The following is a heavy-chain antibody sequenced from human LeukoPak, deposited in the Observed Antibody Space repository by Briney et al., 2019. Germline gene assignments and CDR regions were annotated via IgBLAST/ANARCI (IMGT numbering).Heavy chain of an antibody. V-gene: IGHV4-61*08. CDR2: IYHSGST. D-gene: IGHD2-2*01. CDR3: ARGDPAAYGPYYFDY. CDR1: GGSISSGGYY. J-gene: IGHJ4*02. Sequence: SETLSLTCTVSGGSISSGGYYWSWIRQPPGKGLEWIGYIYHSGSTYYNPSLKSRVTISVDTSKNQFSLKLSSVTAADTAVYYCARGDPAAYGPYYFDYWGQGTLVTVSS.